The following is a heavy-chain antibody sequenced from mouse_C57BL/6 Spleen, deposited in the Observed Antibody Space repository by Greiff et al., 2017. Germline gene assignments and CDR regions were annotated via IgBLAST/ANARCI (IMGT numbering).Heavy chain of an antibody. Sequence: QVQLQQPGAELVKPGASVKVSCKASGYTFTSYWMHWVKQRPGQGLEWIGRIHPSDSDTNYNQKFTGKATLTVDKSSSTAYMQLSSLTSEDSAVYYCAMAYYSNYQGWFAYWGQGTLVTVSA. V-gene: IGHV1-74*01. J-gene: IGHJ3*01. CDR3: AMAYYSNYQGWFAY. CDR1: GYTFTSYW. CDR2: IHPSDSDT. D-gene: IGHD2-5*01.